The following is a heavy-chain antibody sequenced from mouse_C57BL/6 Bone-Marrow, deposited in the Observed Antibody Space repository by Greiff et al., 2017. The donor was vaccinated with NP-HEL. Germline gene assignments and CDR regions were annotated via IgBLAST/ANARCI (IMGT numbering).Heavy chain of an antibody. D-gene: IGHD2-3*01. Sequence: EVQRVESGGGLVKPGGSLKLSCAASGFTFSDYGMHWVRQAPEKGLEWVAYISSGSSTIYYADTVKGRFTISRDNAKNTLFLQMTSLRSEDTAMYYCARSGYYVGFAYWGQGTLVTVSA. CDR2: ISSGSSTI. CDR3: ARSGYYVGFAY. CDR1: GFTFSDYG. V-gene: IGHV5-17*01. J-gene: IGHJ3*01.